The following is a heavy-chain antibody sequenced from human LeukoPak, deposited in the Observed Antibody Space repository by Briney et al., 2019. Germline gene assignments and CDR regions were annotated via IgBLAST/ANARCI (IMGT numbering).Heavy chain of an antibody. D-gene: IGHD3-22*01. CDR2: IRSKAYGGAT. CDR3: TRWTVVSNFDY. CDR1: GFTFGDYA. V-gene: IGHV3-49*03. Sequence: GGSLRLSCTASGFTFGDYAMTWIRQAPGKGLEFVTFIRSKAYGGATEYAASVKGRFTISRDDSKSIAYLQMNSLKTEDTAVYYCTRWTVVSNFDYWGQGTLVTVSS. J-gene: IGHJ4*02.